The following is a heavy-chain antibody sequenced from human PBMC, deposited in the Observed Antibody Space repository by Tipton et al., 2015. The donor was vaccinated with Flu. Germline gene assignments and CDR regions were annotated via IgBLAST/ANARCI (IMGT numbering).Heavy chain of an antibody. CDR1: GFTFSSYA. J-gene: IGHJ4*02. CDR2: ISYDGSNK. V-gene: IGHV3-30*15. CDR3: ARVPY. Sequence: QLVQSGGGVVQPGRSLRLSCAASGFTFSSYAMHWVRQAPGKGLEWVAVISYDGSNKYYADSVKGRFTISRDNSKNTLYLQMSSLRAEDTAVYYCARVPYWGQGTLVTVSP.